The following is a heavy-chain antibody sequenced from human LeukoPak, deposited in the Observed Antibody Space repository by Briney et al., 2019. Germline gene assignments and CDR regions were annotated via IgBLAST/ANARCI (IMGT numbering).Heavy chain of an antibody. J-gene: IGHJ6*03. V-gene: IGHV4-59*01. CDR2: IYYSGST. Sequence: SETLSLTCTVSGGSISSYCWSWIRQPPGKGLEWIGYIYYSGSTNYNPSLKSRVTISVDTSKNQFSLKLSSVTAADTAVYYCARGGWSGYYYYYMDVWGKGTTVTVSS. CDR1: GGSISSYC. CDR3: ARGGWSGYYYYYMDV. D-gene: IGHD3-3*01.